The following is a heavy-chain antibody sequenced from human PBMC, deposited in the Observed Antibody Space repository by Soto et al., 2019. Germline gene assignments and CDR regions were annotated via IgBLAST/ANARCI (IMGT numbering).Heavy chain of an antibody. D-gene: IGHD2-15*01. CDR3: ARASVGPPGGGSWTMPFDC. CDR1: GRSHCSHS. Sequence: SETLYQTRPYSGRSHCSHSLNRLRPPGGKGMEWMGLIYAGGSTNHNPSLKSRVPLSVDTSKNQFSLRLTSVTAADTAVYYCARASVGPPGGGSWTMPFDCYGHGTLVTISS. V-gene: IGHV4-4*07. CDR2: IYAGGST. J-gene: IGHJ4*03.